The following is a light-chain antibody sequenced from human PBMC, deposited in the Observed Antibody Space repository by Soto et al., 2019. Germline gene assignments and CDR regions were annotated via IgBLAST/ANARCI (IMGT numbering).Light chain of an antibody. J-gene: IGKJ5*01. Sequence: DIQMTQSQSSVSASVGDRFTIIFRRSQSIINWLAGYQQKPGTFPKLLIYAASSSQSGVPSRFSGSGAGTEFTLTITSLQPEDFGTYYCQQGGSLPITFGQGTRLEIK. CDR2: AAS. CDR1: QSIINW. V-gene: IGKV1-12*01. CDR3: QQGGSLPIT.